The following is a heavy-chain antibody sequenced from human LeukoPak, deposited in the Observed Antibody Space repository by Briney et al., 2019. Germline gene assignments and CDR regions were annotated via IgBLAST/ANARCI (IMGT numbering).Heavy chain of an antibody. D-gene: IGHD1-20*01. V-gene: IGHV3-21*05. CDR1: ASGVAFTSDS. J-gene: IGHJ4*02. CDR3: AREYNSRATFEY. Sequence: GGSLTLSCAASASGVAFTSDSMNWVRQAPGKGLEWISYIHSSGDYIFYADSVKGRFTVSRDNARNSLYLQMNSLRAEDTAIYYCAREYNSRATFEYSGEGTLVTVSS. CDR2: IHSSGDYI.